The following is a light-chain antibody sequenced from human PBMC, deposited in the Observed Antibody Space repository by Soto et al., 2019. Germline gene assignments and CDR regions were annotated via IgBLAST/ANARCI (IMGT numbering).Light chain of an antibody. V-gene: IGKV3-20*01. CDR2: FKS. CDR1: QSISSS. Sequence: EIVMTQSPAPLSVSPGETATLSCRASQSISSSLAWYQQKPGQAPRLLIYFKSTRATGIPTRFSGSGSGTDFTLTISRLEPEDFAVYYCQQYGSSPRTFGQGTKVDI. CDR3: QQYGSSPRT. J-gene: IGKJ1*01.